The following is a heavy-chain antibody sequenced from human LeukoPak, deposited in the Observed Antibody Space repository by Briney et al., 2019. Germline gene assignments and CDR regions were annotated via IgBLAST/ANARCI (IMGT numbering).Heavy chain of an antibody. J-gene: IGHJ4*02. Sequence: GGSLRLSCAASGFTFDDYAMHWVRQAPGKGLEWVSGICWNSGSIGYADAERGRFTIPRDNAKNSVYLQMNIMRAEHVSLYYCAKARGNQWEDSFDFWGQGTLVTVSS. CDR1: GFTFDDYA. D-gene: IGHD1-26*01. CDR3: AKARGNQWEDSFDF. CDR2: ICWNSGSI. V-gene: IGHV3-9*03.